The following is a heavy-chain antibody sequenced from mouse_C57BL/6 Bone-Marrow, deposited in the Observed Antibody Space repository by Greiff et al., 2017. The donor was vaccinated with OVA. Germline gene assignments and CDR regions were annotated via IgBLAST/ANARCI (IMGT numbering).Heavy chain of an antibody. CDR2: ISNLAYSI. D-gene: IGHD2-2*01. Sequence: EVKLVESGGGLVQPGGSLKLSCAASGFTFSDYGMAWVRQAPRKGPEWVAFISNLAYSIYYADTVTGRFTISRENAKNTLYLEMSSLRSEDTAMYYCARHWLRRGGYYYAMDYWGQGTSVTVSS. CDR3: ARHWLRRGGYYYAMDY. V-gene: IGHV5-15*01. CDR1: GFTFSDYG. J-gene: IGHJ4*01.